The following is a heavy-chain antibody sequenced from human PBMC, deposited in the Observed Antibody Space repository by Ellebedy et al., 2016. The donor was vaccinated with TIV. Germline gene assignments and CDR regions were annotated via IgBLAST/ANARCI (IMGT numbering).Heavy chain of an antibody. Sequence: PGGSLRLSCTASGFSFRSYWMAWVRQATGKGLEWVANIYQDGSEKFYVDSAKGRFTISSDNAKNSLYLQMNGLRGEDTAVYYCARRGSYGDYAVQINSWLGLWGQGTLVIVSS. CDR3: ARRGSYGDYAVQINSWLGL. CDR1: GFSFRSYW. CDR2: IYQDGSEK. J-gene: IGHJ5*02. D-gene: IGHD4-17*01. V-gene: IGHV3-7*01.